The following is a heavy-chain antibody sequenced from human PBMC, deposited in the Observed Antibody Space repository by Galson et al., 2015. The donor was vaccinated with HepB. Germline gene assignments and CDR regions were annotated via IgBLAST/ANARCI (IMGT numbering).Heavy chain of an antibody. CDR3: ARARPVLRHFDWYGMDV. D-gene: IGHD3-9*01. CDR2: LHYSGAT. V-gene: IGHV4-59*12. J-gene: IGHJ6*02. CDR1: GGSISDSF. Sequence: SETLSLTCTVSGGSISDSFWSWIRQPPGKGLEWIGYLHYSGATNYNPSLKSRVTMSVDTSKNQFSLKLSSVSAADTAVYYCARARPVLRHFDWYGMDVWGQGTTVTVSS.